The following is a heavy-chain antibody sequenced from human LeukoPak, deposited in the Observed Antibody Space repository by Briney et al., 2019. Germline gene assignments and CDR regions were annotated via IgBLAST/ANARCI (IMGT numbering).Heavy chain of an antibody. Sequence: ASVKVSRKASGYTFTGYYMHWVRQAPGQGLEWMGRINPNSGGTNYAQKFQGRVTMTRDTSISTAYMELSRLRSDDTAVYYCARGHDYSNYEFDYWGQGTLVTVSS. CDR2: INPNSGGT. V-gene: IGHV1-2*06. CDR1: GYTFTGYY. D-gene: IGHD4-11*01. J-gene: IGHJ4*02. CDR3: ARGHDYSNYEFDY.